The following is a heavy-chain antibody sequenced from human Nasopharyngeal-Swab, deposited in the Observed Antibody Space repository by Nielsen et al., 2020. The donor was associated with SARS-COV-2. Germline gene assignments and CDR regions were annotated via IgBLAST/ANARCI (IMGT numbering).Heavy chain of an antibody. Sequence: GGSLRLSCKVSGYTFTELSMHWVRQAPGKGLEWMGGFDPEEGETIYAQKFQGRVTMTEDTSTDTAYMELSGLRSEDTAIYYCAILGYCSSNMCPPQRNWFDPWGQGTLVTVSS. D-gene: IGHD2-2*01. CDR2: FDPEEGET. J-gene: IGHJ5*02. CDR1: GYTFTELS. CDR3: AILGYCSSNMCPPQRNWFDP. V-gene: IGHV1-24*01.